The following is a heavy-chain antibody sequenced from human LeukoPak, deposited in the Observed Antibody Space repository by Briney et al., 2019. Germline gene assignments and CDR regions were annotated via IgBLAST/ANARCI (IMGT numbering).Heavy chain of an antibody. CDR2: IYYSGST. D-gene: IGHD3-22*01. V-gene: IGHV4-61*08. CDR1: GGSISSGGYY. CDR3: AREDSINYYDSSGYRREANWFDP. Sequence: SETLSLTCTVSGGSISSGGYYWSWIRQPPGKRLEWIGYIYYSGSTNYNPSLKSRVTISVDTSKNQFSLKLSSVTAADTAVYYCAREDSINYYDSSGYRREANWFDPWGQGTLVTVSS. J-gene: IGHJ5*02.